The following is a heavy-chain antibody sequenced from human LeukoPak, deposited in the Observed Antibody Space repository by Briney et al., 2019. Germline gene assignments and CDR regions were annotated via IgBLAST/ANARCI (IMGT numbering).Heavy chain of an antibody. V-gene: IGHV3-7*01. D-gene: IGHD3-22*01. J-gene: IGHJ4*02. CDR1: GFTFSSYW. CDR2: IKQDGSEK. CDR3: ARVYYDSSGYYLFFDY. Sequence: GGSLRLSRAASGFTFSSYWMSWVRQAPGKGLEWVANIKQDGSEKYYVDSVKGRFTISRDNAKNSLYLQMNSLRAEDTAVYYCARVYYDSSGYYLFFDYWGQGTLVIVSS.